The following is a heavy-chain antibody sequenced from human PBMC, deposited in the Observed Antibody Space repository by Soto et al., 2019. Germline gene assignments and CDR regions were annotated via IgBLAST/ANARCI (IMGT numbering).Heavy chain of an antibody. V-gene: IGHV3-66*01. CDR3: ARESWGYCSGGSSYSDYYDYMDV. CDR2: IHSGGST. CDR1: GFTVSNNY. J-gene: IGHJ6*03. Sequence: PGGSLRLSCAASGFTVSNNYMTWVRQAPGTGLEWVSVIHSGGSTYYADSVKGRFTISRDNSKNTLFLQMNSLRAEDTAVYYCARESWGYCSGGSSYSDYYDYMDVWGKGTTVTAP. D-gene: IGHD2-15*01.